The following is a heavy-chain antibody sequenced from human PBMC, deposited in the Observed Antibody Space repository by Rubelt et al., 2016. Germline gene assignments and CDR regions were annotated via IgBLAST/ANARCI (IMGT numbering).Heavy chain of an antibody. J-gene: IGHJ4*02. CDR1: GYTFSSFD. D-gene: IGHD4-17*01. CDR3: ARVYGSIDY. CDR2: VNPDTGTT. Sequence: QVLLVQSGAQVKKPGASVKVSYKTSGYTFSSFDINWVRQAPGHGLEWMGWVNPDTGTTGYAQRFRGRVTMTWETAISTAYRGLSSRGSDETAVYYCARVYGSIDYWGQGTLVTVSS. V-gene: IGHV1-8*01.